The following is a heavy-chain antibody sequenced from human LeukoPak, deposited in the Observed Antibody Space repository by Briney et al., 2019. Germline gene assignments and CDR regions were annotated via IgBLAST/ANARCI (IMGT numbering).Heavy chain of an antibody. Sequence: GGSLRLSCAASGFTFSYYGMYWVRQAPGKGLEWVAFVRYDGNDKYYADSVKGRFTISRDNAKNSLYLQMNSLRAEDTAVYYCARDVFLWFGSYPPPESGDAFDIWGQGTMVTVSS. J-gene: IGHJ3*02. V-gene: IGHV3-30*02. CDR2: VRYDGNDK. D-gene: IGHD3-10*01. CDR3: ARDVFLWFGSYPPPESGDAFDI. CDR1: GFTFSYYG.